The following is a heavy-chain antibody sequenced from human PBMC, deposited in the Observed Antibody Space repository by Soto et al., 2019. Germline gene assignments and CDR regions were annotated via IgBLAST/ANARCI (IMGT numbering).Heavy chain of an antibody. CDR3: ARLSPHVDIVATIGYYFDY. D-gene: IGHD5-12*01. CDR2: IYYSGST. Sequence: PSETLSLTCTVSGGSISSSSYYWGWIRQPPGKGLEWIGSIYYSGSTYYNPSLKSRVTISVDTSKNQFSLKLSSVTAADTAVYYCARLSPHVDIVATIGYYFDYWGQGTLVTVSS. V-gene: IGHV4-39*01. CDR1: GGSISSSSYY. J-gene: IGHJ4*02.